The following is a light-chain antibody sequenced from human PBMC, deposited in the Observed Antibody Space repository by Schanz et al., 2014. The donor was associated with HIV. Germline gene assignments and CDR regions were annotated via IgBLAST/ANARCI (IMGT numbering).Light chain of an antibody. CDR2: GAS. CDR1: QRLSSSY. Sequence: EIVLTQSPGSLSLSPGGRATLSCGASQRLSSSYLAWYQQKRDQPPRLLMYGASSRATGIPDRFSGSGSGADFTLSISRLEPEDFAVYHCQQYGSSPFTFGGGTKVEIK. V-gene: IGKV3-20*01. J-gene: IGKJ4*01. CDR3: QQYGSSPFT.